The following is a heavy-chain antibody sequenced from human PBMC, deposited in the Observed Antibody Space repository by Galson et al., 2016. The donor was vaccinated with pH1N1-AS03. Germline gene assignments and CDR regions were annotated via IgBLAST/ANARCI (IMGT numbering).Heavy chain of an antibody. V-gene: IGHV4-59*01. Sequence: ETLSLTCTVSGGSISGYFWSWIRQPPGKGLEWIGYIHYSGSTNYNLSLRSRVTISVDASMNQFSLKVNSVTPADTAVYYCARYSSSADYFDYWGQGTLVTVSS. D-gene: IGHD3-22*01. CDR2: IHYSGST. J-gene: IGHJ4*02. CDR1: GGSISGYF. CDR3: ARYSSSADYFDY.